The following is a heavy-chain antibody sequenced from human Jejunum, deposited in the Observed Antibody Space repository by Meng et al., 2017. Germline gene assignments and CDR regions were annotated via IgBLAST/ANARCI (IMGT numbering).Heavy chain of an antibody. Sequence: GESLKISCAASGFTFSNYGMTWVRQAPGKGLEWVSLISASGESKYYGDSVKGRFTVSRDNSNNMMYLQLNSLRAEDTAVYFCAKAMRTSGWFGSPSDSWGQGTLVTVSS. D-gene: IGHD6-19*01. V-gene: IGHV3-23*01. J-gene: IGHJ5*01. CDR1: GFTFSNYG. CDR3: AKAMRTSGWFGSPSDS. CDR2: ISASGESK.